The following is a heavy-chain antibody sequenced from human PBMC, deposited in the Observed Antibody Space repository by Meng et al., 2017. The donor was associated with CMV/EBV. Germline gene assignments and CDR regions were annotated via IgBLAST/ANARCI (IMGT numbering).Heavy chain of an antibody. J-gene: IGHJ4*02. D-gene: IGHD2-15*01. V-gene: IGHV4-38-2*02. Sequence: SETLSLTCTVSGGSISSYYWSWIRQPPGKGLEWIGSIYHSGSTYYNPSLKSRVTISVDTSKNQFSLKLSSVTAADTAVYYCARDDCSGGSCYGYWGQGTLVTVSS. CDR2: IYHSGST. CDR3: ARDDCSGGSCYGY. CDR1: GGSISSYY.